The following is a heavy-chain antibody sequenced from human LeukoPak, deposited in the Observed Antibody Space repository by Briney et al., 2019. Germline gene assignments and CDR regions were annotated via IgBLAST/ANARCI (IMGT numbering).Heavy chain of an antibody. J-gene: IGHJ4*02. CDR2: INHSGST. Sequence: SETLSLTCAVYGGSFSGYYWSWIRQPPGKGLEWIGEINHSGSTNYNPSLKSRVTISVDTSKNQFSLKLSSVTAADTAVYYCARAPSATHSDYWGQGTLVTVSS. CDR1: GGSFSGYY. V-gene: IGHV4-34*01. D-gene: IGHD6-25*01. CDR3: ARAPSATHSDY.